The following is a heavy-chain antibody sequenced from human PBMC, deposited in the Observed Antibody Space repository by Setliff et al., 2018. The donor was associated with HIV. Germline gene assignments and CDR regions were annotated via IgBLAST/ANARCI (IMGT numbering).Heavy chain of an antibody. CDR1: GFTFSNAW. CDR2: ISTSGNRI. D-gene: IGHD1-26*01. Sequence: GGSLRLSCVASGFTFSNAWMNWVRQAPGKGLEWVSYISTSGNRIHYADSVKGRFTISRDNAKNSLYLQMDSLRAEDTAVYYCAPLVGATGAPSYWGQGTLVTVSS. V-gene: IGHV3-48*04. J-gene: IGHJ4*02. CDR3: APLVGATGAPSY.